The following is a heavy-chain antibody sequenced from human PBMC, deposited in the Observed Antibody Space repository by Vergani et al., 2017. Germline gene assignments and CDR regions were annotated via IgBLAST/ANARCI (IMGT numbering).Heavy chain of an antibody. J-gene: IGHJ6*03. V-gene: IGHV3-11*04. Sequence: QVQLVESGGGLVKPGGSLRLSCAASGFTFSDYYMSWIRQAPGKGLEWVSYISSSGSTIYYADSVKGRFTITRDNAKNTLYLQMNSLRAEDTAVYYCPKCTSGTAMAADSYYMDVWGKGTTVTVSS. CDR3: PKCTSGTAMAADSYYMDV. CDR1: GFTFSDYY. D-gene: IGHD5-18*01. CDR2: ISSSGSTI.